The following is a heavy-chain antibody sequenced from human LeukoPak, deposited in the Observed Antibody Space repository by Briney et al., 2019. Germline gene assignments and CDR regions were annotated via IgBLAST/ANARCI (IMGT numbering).Heavy chain of an antibody. D-gene: IGHD6-13*01. CDR3: ARDQGSLTRSWYTGY. V-gene: IGHV1-69-2*01. J-gene: IGHJ4*02. CDR1: GYTFTDYY. CDR2: VDPEDGET. Sequence: ASVKISCKVSGYTFTDYYMHWVQQAPGKGLEWIGLVDPEDGETIYAEKFQGRVTITADTSTDTAYMELSSLRSEDTAVYFCARDQGSLTRSWYTGYWGQGTQVTVSS.